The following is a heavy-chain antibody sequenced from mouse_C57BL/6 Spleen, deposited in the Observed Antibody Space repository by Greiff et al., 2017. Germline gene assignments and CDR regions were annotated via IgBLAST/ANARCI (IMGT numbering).Heavy chain of an antibody. D-gene: IGHD4-1*01. Sequence: VQLQQSGPGLVQPSQSLSITSTVSGFSLTSYGVHWVRQSPGKGLEWLGVIWSGGSTDYNAAFISRLSISKDNSKSQVFFKMNSLQADDTAIYYCARDWLDYWGQGTTLTVSS. CDR3: ARDWLDY. CDR1: GFSLTSYG. V-gene: IGHV2-2*01. CDR2: IWSGGST. J-gene: IGHJ2*01.